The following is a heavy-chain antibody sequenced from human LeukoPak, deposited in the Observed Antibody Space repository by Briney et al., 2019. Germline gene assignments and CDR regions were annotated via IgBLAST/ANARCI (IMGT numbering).Heavy chain of an antibody. CDR1: GYSFTSYW. CDR3: ARRSIAAAAGFDP. Sequence: GESLKISCKGSGYSFTSYWIGWVRQMPGKGLEWMGIIYPGDSDTKYSPSFQGQVTISADKSISTAYLQWSSLKASDTAMYYCARRSIAAAAGFDPWGQGTLVTVSS. J-gene: IGHJ5*02. V-gene: IGHV5-51*01. D-gene: IGHD6-13*01. CDR2: IYPGDSDT.